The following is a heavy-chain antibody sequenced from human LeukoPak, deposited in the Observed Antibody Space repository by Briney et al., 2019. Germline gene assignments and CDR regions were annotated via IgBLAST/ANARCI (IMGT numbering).Heavy chain of an antibody. J-gene: IGHJ4*02. CDR2: ISSSSSTI. CDR1: GFTFSSYS. CDR3: ALPPERRFLEWGN. V-gene: IGHV3-48*01. D-gene: IGHD3-3*01. Sequence: GGSLRLSCAASGFTFSSYSMNWVRQAPGKGLEWVSYISSSSSTIYYADSVKGRFTISRDNAKNSLYLQMNSLRAEDTAVYYCALPPERRFLEWGNWGQGTLVTVSS.